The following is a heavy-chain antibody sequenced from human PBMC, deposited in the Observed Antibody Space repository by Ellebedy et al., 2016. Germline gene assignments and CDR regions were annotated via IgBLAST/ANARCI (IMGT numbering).Heavy chain of an antibody. Sequence: GESLKISCVVSGFSVSSNYLSWVRQAPGKGLEWVSTISVGGDTTYYAGSVKGRFTISRDNSKNTLYLQMNSLRAEDTAVYYCARGNAMPGPEPLDYWGQGTLVTVSS. D-gene: IGHD1-14*01. CDR3: ARGNAMPGPEPLDY. CDR1: GFSVSSNY. V-gene: IGHV3-66*01. CDR2: ISVGGDTT. J-gene: IGHJ4*02.